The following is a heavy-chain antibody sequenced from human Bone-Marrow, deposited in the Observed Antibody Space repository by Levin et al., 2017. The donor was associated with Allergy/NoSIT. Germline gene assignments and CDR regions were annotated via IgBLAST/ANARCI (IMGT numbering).Heavy chain of an antibody. CDR3: ASGSNNFDH. V-gene: IGHV4-59*01. D-gene: IGHD2-15*01. CDR2: IYYNGIT. CDR1: GASISTYF. J-gene: IGHJ4*02. Sequence: SETLSLTCTVSGASISTYFWSWIRQPPGKRLEWIGYIYYNGITNYNPSLKSRVTISVDTSKNQFSLNLTSVTAADTAVYFCASGSNNFDHWGQGTLVSVSS.